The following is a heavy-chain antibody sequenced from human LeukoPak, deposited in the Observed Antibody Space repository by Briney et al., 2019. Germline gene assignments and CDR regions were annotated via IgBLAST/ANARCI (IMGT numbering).Heavy chain of an antibody. CDR1: GFTFSSYG. CDR3: ARDSDWDDAFDI. D-gene: IGHD3-9*01. CDR2: ISSSSSYI. J-gene: IGHJ3*02. Sequence: GGSLRLSCAASGFTFSSYGMNWVRQAPGKGLEWVSSISSSSSYIYYADSVKGRFTISRDNAKNSLYLQMNSLRAEDTAVYYCARDSDWDDAFDIWGQGTMVTVSS. V-gene: IGHV3-21*01.